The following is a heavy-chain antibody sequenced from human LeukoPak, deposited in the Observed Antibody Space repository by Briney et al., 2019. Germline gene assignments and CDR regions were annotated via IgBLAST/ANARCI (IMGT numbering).Heavy chain of an antibody. CDR3: AKAPGYGSENPFDL. Sequence: GGSLRLSCAASGFTFSSSAMSWVRQVPGKGLEWVSGISASGGSTYYADSVKGRFTISRDNSKNTLYLQMRSLRVEDTAVYYCAKAPGYGSENPFDLWGQGTLLTVSS. D-gene: IGHD3-10*01. CDR1: GFTFSSSA. V-gene: IGHV3-23*01. J-gene: IGHJ4*02. CDR2: ISASGGST.